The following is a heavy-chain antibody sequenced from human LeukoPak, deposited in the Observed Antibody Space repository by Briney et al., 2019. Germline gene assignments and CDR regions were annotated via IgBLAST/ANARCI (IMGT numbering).Heavy chain of an antibody. CDR3: AHLYPRITMVRGAPTQHDNYYYMDV. D-gene: IGHD3-10*01. J-gene: IGHJ6*03. CDR2: IYYSGSA. CDR1: GGSISSYY. V-gene: IGHV4-59*01. Sequence: LETLSLTCTVSGGSISSYYWCWIPQPPGEGLWWVAYIYYSGSANYNPSLKSRVTISVDTSKNQFSLKVSSVTAADTAVYYCAHLYPRITMVRGAPTQHDNYYYMDVCEKGTTVTVSS.